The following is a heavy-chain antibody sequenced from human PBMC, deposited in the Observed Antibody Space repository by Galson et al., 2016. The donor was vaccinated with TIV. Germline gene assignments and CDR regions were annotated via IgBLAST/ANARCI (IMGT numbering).Heavy chain of an antibody. CDR1: GFTFSSYD. CDR3: ARDRKYYDILTAGNSYYGMDV. Sequence: SLRLSCAASGFTFSSYDMHWVRQAPGKGLQWVAVIWYDGNDKYYADSVKGRFTISRDNSKNTLYLQMSSLRVEDTAVYYCARDRKYYDILTAGNSYYGMDVWGQGTTVTVSS. V-gene: IGHV3-33*01. CDR2: IWYDGNDK. D-gene: IGHD3-9*01. J-gene: IGHJ6*02.